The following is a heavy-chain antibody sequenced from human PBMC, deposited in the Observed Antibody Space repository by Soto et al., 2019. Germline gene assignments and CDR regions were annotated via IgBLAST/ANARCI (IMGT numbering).Heavy chain of an antibody. CDR3: GRANTSGSPIDS. CDR1: GGSVNGPNC. Sequence: QVQLQQSGPGLVKPSGTLSLTCAVSGGSVNGPNCWNWVRQPPEKGLEWVGEVHHSGTSNYSPSIKTRLNLSLEKTNTEVSMNLRSVPAADTAIYYCGRANTSGSPIDSWGQGILVTVSS. D-gene: IGHD6-19*01. V-gene: IGHV4-4*02. J-gene: IGHJ4*02. CDR2: VHHSGTS.